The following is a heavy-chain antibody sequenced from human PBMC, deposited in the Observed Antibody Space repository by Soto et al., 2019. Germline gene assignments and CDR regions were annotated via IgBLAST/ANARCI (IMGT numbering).Heavy chain of an antibody. J-gene: IGHJ5*02. Sequence: PSQTLSLTCTVSGGSISSGYYYWSWIRQPPGKGLEWLGYIYYSGSSYYNPSLKSRITISVDTSKNQFSLNLSSVTAADTAVYYCASTRYYDILTGYYGFDPWGQGTLVTVSS. CDR3: ASTRYYDILTGYYGFDP. D-gene: IGHD3-9*01. CDR1: GGSISSGYYY. V-gene: IGHV4-30-4*01. CDR2: IYYSGSS.